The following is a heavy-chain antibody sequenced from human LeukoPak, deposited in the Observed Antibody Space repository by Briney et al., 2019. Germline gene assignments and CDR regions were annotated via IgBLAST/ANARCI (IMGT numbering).Heavy chain of an antibody. D-gene: IGHD2-15*01. V-gene: IGHV3-48*03. CDR3: ARAVGGGSCFDY. CDR2: ISSSGSTI. Sequence: GGSLRLSCAASGFTFSSYEMNWVRQAPGKGLEWVSYISSSGSTIYYADSVKGRFTISRDNAKNSLYLKMNSLRAEDTAVYYCARAVGGGSCFDYWGQGTLVTVSS. CDR1: GFTFSSYE. J-gene: IGHJ4*02.